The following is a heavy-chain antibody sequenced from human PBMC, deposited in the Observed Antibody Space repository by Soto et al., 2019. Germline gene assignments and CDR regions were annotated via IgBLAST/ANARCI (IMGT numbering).Heavy chain of an antibody. J-gene: IGHJ5*02. V-gene: IGHV1-18*01. CDR1: GYTFSNYG. D-gene: IGHD2-2*01. CDR2: ISLYSYGT. CDR3: ARVVPGAEAWFGP. Sequence: QVQLVQSGGEVKRPGASVKVSCKTSGYTFSNYGITWVRQAPGQPLEWLGWISLYSYGTNYAQKFQGRVSMTTDTSKTTAYRELRSLRSDDTAVYYCARVVPGAEAWFGPWGQGTLVTVSS.